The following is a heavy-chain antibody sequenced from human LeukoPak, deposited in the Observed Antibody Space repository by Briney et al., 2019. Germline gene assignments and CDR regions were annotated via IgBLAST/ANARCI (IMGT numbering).Heavy chain of an antibody. CDR2: ISYDGSNK. CDR1: GFTFSSYG. Sequence: GRSLRLSCAASGFTFSSYGMHWVRQAPGKGLEWVAVISYDGSNKYYADSVKGRFTISRDNSKNTLYLQMNSLRAEDTAVYYCARDLDGDMYYFDYWGQGTLVTVSS. V-gene: IGHV3-30*03. J-gene: IGHJ4*02. D-gene: IGHD4-17*01. CDR3: ARDLDGDMYYFDY.